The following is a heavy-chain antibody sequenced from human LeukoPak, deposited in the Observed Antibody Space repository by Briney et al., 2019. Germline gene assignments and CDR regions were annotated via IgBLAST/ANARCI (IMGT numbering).Heavy chain of an antibody. V-gene: IGHV3-48*03. CDR1: GFTFSVYE. CDR2: ISSSGSTM. D-gene: IGHD2-2*01. Sequence: GGSLRLSCAASGFTFSVYEMNWVRQAPGKGLEWVSYISSSGSTMYYADSVKGRFTISRDNAKNSLYLQMNSLRAEDTAVYYCARETDSTLFDYWGQGTLVTVSS. J-gene: IGHJ4*02. CDR3: ARETDSTLFDY.